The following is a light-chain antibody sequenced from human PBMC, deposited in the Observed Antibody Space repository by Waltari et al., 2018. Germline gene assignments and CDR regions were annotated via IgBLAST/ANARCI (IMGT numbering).Light chain of an antibody. V-gene: IGLV3-1*01. CDR2: QDT. J-gene: IGLJ3*02. CDR1: KLGDKS. Sequence: SYELTQPPSVSVSPGQTATITCPGDKLGDKSASWYQQKPGPSPVLVVYQDTKRPSGIPERFSGSNSGNTATLTISGTQAMDEADYYCQAWDSNTGVFGGGTKLTVL. CDR3: QAWDSNTGV.